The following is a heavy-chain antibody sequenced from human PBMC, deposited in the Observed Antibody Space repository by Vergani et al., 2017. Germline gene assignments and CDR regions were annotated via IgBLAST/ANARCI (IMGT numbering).Heavy chain of an antibody. Sequence: EVQLVQSGAEVKKPGESLKISCKGSGYSFTSYWIGWVRQMPGKGLEWMGRIDPSDSYTNYSPSFQGHVTISADKSISTAYLQWSSLKASDTAVYYCAKDRREYYYYYYGMDVWGQGTTVTVSS. V-gene: IGHV5-10-1*01. CDR1: GYSFTSYW. CDR3: AKDRREYYYYYYGMDV. J-gene: IGHJ6*02. CDR2: IDPSDSYT.